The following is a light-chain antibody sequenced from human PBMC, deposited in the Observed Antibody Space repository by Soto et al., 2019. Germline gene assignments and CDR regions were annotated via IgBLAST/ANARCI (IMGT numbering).Light chain of an antibody. V-gene: IGLV2-18*02. Sequence: QSALTQPPSVSGSPGQSVAISCIGAISDIGSYDRVSWYQQPPGTSPKLIIYDVINRPSGVPDRFSGAKSGNTASLTISGLETEDEADYYCSSFTSSSTYVFGTGTKVTVL. CDR3: SSFTSSSTYV. CDR2: DVI. CDR1: ISDIGSYDR. J-gene: IGLJ1*01.